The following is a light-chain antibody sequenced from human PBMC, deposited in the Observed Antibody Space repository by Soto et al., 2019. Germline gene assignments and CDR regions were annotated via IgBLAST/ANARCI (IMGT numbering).Light chain of an antibody. J-gene: IGKJ5*01. CDR2: DAS. Sequence: EIVLTQSPANLSLSPGESATLSCRASPSVSSYLAWYQHKPGQAPRLLIYDASNRAPGIPARFSGSASGTDFTLTISSLEAEDFAVYYCQQRSNCPITFGQGTRLEI. CDR1: PSVSSY. V-gene: IGKV3-11*01. CDR3: QQRSNCPIT.